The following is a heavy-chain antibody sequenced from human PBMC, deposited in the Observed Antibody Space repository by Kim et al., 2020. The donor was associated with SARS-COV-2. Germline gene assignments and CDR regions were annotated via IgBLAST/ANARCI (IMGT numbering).Heavy chain of an antibody. J-gene: IGHJ6*02. Sequence: GGSLRLSCAASGFTFSSYGMHWVRQAPGKGLEWVAVIWYDGSNKYYADSVKGRFTISRDNSKNTLYLQMNSLRAEDTAVYYCAREDCSSTSCYGRGYYYYYGMDVWGQGTRSPSP. CDR2: IWYDGSNK. CDR3: AREDCSSTSCYGRGYYYYYGMDV. D-gene: IGHD2-2*01. V-gene: IGHV3-33*01. CDR1: GFTFSSYG.